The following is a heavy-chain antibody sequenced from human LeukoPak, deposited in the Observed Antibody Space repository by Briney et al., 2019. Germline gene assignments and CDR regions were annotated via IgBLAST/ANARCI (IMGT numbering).Heavy chain of an antibody. CDR3: AKGTVAGTMEAFDY. CDR1: GFTFSSYT. J-gene: IGHJ4*02. D-gene: IGHD6-19*01. Sequence: GGTLRLSCAASGFTFSSYTMNWVRQAPGKGLEWVSSITSSSSYISYADSVKGRFTISRDNAKNSVYLQMNSLRYEDTAVYYSAKGTVAGTMEAFDYWGQGTLVTVSS. V-gene: IGHV3-21*01. CDR2: ITSSSSYI.